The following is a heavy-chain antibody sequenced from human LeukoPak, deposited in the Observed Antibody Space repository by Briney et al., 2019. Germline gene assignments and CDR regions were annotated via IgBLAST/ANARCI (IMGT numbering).Heavy chain of an antibody. CDR1: GFTFSSYW. CDR3: AKEMGYCSSTSCPSSRYYYYYGMDV. Sequence: TGGSLRLSCAASGFTFSSYWMHWVRHTPGKGLVWVSRIKGDGSSTSYADSVKGRFTISRDNAKNTLYLQMNSLRAEDTAVYYCAKEMGYCSSTSCPSSRYYYYYGMDVWGQGTTVTVSS. CDR2: IKGDGSST. D-gene: IGHD2-2*01. J-gene: IGHJ6*02. V-gene: IGHV3-74*01.